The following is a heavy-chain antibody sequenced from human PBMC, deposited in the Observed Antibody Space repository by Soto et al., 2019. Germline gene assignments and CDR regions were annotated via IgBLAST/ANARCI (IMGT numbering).Heavy chain of an antibody. D-gene: IGHD6-6*01. CDR1: GGSVSSGSYY. V-gene: IGHV4-61*01. J-gene: IGHJ4*02. CDR3: AREYSSLSSFDY. Sequence: PSATLSLTCTVSGGSVSSGSYYWSWIRQPPGKGLEWIGYIYYSGNTNYNPSLKSRVTISVDTSKNQLSLKLSAVAAADTAVYYCAREYSSLSSFDYWGRGTLGTVSS. CDR2: IYYSGNT.